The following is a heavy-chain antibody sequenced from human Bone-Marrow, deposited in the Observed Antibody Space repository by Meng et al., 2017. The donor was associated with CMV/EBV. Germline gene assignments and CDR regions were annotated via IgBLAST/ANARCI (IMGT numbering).Heavy chain of an antibody. V-gene: IGHV4-34*01. J-gene: IGHJ1*01. Sequence: GSLRLSCDVHGGSLSDHYWNWIRQSPGKGLEWIGEINHSGSTNYNPSLKSRVTISVDTSKKQISLKLSSVTAADTAVYYCARVGGEWLVLSPYFQHWGQGTLVTVSS. CDR2: INHSGST. CDR3: ARVGGEWLVLSPYFQH. D-gene: IGHD6-19*01. CDR1: GGSLSDHY.